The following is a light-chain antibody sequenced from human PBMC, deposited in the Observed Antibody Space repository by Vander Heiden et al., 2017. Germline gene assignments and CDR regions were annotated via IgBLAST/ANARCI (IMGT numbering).Light chain of an antibody. CDR3: CSYAGSSTFYV. Sequence: HSALTQPAPASGSPGQSITISCTGTSSDVGSYNLVSWYQQHPGKAPKLMIYEVSKRPSGVSNRFSGSKSGNTASLTISGLQAEDEADYYCCSYAGSSTFYVFGTGTKVTVL. J-gene: IGLJ1*01. CDR2: EVS. CDR1: SSDVGSYNL. V-gene: IGLV2-23*02.